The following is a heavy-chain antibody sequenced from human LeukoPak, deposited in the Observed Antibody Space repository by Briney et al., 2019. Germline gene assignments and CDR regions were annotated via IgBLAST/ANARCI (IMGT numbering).Heavy chain of an antibody. V-gene: IGHV5-10-1*01. CDR3: ARLYPVAAVGFDY. J-gene: IGHJ4*02. D-gene: IGHD6-13*01. Sequence: LGESLKISCQGSGSSFTSYWISWVRQRPGKGLEWMGRIDPSDSYTNYSPSFQGHVTISADKSISTAYLQWSSLKASDTAMYYCARLYPVAAVGFDYWGQGTLVTVSS. CDR2: IDPSDSYT. CDR1: GSSFTSYW.